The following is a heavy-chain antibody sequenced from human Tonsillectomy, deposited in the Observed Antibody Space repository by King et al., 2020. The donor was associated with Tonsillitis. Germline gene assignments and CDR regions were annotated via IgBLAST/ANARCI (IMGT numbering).Heavy chain of an antibody. D-gene: IGHD3-22*01. CDR1: GFTFSSYG. CDR3: AKVTGRSSYDRSGVYYFGMDV. J-gene: IGHJ6*02. CDR2: ISYDGSDK. V-gene: IGHV3-30*18. Sequence: HVQLVESGGGVVQPGRSLRLSCAASGFTFSSYGMHWVRQAPGKGLEWVTVISYDGSDKDYADSVKGRFTISRDNSKNTLYLQLNSLRAEDTAVYYCAKVTGRSSYDRSGVYYFGMDVWGQGTTVTVSS.